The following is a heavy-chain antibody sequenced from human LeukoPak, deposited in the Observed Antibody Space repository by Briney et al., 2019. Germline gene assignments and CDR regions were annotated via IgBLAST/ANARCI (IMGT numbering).Heavy chain of an antibody. CDR1: GFTFHNNG. V-gene: IGHV3-23*01. J-gene: IGHJ4*02. D-gene: IGHD5-12*01. CDR3: ARRVATDFYSDY. CDR2: ISGSSRST. Sequence: GGSLRLSCAASGFTFHNNGMSWVRQAPGKGLEWVSVISGSSRSTYHAESVKGRFTISRDNSKNTLFLQMNSLRAEDTAVYYCARRVATDFYSDYWGQGTLVTVSS.